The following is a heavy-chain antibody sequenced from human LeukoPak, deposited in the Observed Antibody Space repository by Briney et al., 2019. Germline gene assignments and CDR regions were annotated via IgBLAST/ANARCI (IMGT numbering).Heavy chain of an antibody. D-gene: IGHD6-19*01. V-gene: IGHV3-7*03. Sequence: GGSLRLSCAASGFTFSSYWMSWVRQAPGKGLEWVANIKQDGSEKYYADSVKGRFTISRDNAKNSLYLQMNSLRAEDTAVYYCARDSYSSGWYMANTDWGQGTLVTVSS. CDR2: IKQDGSEK. J-gene: IGHJ4*02. CDR1: GFTFSSYW. CDR3: ARDSYSSGWYMANTD.